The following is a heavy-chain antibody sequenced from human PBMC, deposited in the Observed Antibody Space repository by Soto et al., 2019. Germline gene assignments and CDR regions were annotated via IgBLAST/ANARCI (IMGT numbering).Heavy chain of an antibody. J-gene: IGHJ4*02. CDR3: AKDTYYHDTTVYYVFDY. V-gene: IGHV3-30*18. CDR2: ISYDGSKK. CDR1: EFTFSSYG. D-gene: IGHD3-22*01. Sequence: QVQLVESGGGVVQPGRSLTLSCAASEFTFSSYGIHWVRQAPGKGLEWVAVISYDGSKKQYADSVKGRFTISRDNSKNTLRLQMNRLRAEDTAVYYCAKDTYYHDTTVYYVFDYWGQGTLVPGSS.